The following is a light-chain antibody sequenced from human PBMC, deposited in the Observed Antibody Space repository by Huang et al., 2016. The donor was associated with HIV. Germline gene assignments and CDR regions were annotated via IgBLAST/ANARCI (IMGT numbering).Light chain of an antibody. CDR3: QRYDTAPRA. CDR2: SAS. Sequence: DIQMTQSPPSLSASQGVRVTLTCRASQDIGNFLAWFQQKPGGAPKLLIFSASTLHLGVPSRFTGRGSGTEFTLTITNLQPEDVATYYCQRYDTAPRAFGPETKVDI. CDR1: QDIGNF. V-gene: IGKV1-27*01. J-gene: IGKJ1*01.